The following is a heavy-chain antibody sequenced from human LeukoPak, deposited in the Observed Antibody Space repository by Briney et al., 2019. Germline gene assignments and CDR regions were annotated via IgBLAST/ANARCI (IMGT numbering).Heavy chain of an antibody. Sequence: PGGSLRLSCAASGFTFSSYDMHWVRHATGKGLEWVSAIGTAGDTYYPGSVKGRFTISRENAKNSLYLQMNSLRAGDTAVYYCAKDEGYCSSTSCSAPDAFDIWGQGTMVTVSS. D-gene: IGHD2-2*01. CDR3: AKDEGYCSSTSCSAPDAFDI. CDR1: GFTFSSYD. CDR2: IGTAGDT. J-gene: IGHJ3*02. V-gene: IGHV3-13*01.